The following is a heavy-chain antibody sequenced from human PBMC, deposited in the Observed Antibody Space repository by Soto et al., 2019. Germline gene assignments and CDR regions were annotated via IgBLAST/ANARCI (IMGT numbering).Heavy chain of an antibody. D-gene: IGHD6-13*01. CDR3: ARDAIAAAGIAWFDP. V-gene: IGHV4-59*01. CDR1: GGSISSYY. Sequence: QVQLQESGPGLVKPSETLSLTCTVSGGSISSYYWSWIRQPPGKGLEWIGYIYYSGSTNYNPSLKSRFTLSVDTSKNQFSLKLSSVPAADTAVYYCARDAIAAAGIAWFDPWGQGTLVTVSS. CDR2: IYYSGST. J-gene: IGHJ5*02.